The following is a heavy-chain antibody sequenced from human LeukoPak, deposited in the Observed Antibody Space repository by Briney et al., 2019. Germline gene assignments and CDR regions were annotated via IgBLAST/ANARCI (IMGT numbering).Heavy chain of an antibody. Sequence: GGSLRLSCAASGFTFSSYWMHWVRQAPGKGLVWVSRINSDGSSTSYADSVEGRFTISRDNAKNTLYLQMNSLRAEDTAVYYCARLPLGGYSYGFDYWGQGTLVTVSS. J-gene: IGHJ4*02. V-gene: IGHV3-74*01. CDR2: INSDGSST. D-gene: IGHD5-18*01. CDR3: ARLPLGGYSYGFDY. CDR1: GFTFSSYW.